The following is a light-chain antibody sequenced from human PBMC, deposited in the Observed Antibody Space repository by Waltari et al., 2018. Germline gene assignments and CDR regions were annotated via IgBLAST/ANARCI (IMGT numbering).Light chain of an antibody. J-gene: IGKJ3*01. CDR3: QQGYSTRFT. Sequence: DIQMTQSPSSLSASVGDTVTITCRASHNINIYLNWYQQKPGRAPKLLIHGAYSLHTGVPSRFSGRGSGTDFTLTISSLQPEDFATYYCQQGYSTRFTFGPGTIVDMK. CDR2: GAY. V-gene: IGKV1-39*01. CDR1: HNINIY.